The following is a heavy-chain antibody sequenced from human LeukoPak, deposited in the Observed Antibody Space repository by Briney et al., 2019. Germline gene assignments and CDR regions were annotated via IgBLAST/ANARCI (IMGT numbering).Heavy chain of an antibody. CDR3: ARINSGWYFDY. CDR1: GGSISSHY. V-gene: IGHV4-59*11. D-gene: IGHD6-19*01. J-gene: IGHJ4*02. CDR2: IYYSGNT. Sequence: SETLSLTCIVSGGSISSHYWTWIRQPPGKGLEYIGYIYYSGNTNYNPSLKSRVTISVDRSKNQFSLKLTSVTAVDTAVYYCARINSGWYFDYWGQGTLVTVSS.